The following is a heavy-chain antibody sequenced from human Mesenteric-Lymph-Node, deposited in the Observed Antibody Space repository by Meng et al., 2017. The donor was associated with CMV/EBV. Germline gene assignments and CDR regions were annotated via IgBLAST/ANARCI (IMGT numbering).Heavy chain of an antibody. D-gene: IGHD2/OR15-2a*01. V-gene: IGHV1-2*02. CDR1: GYAFTGYY. Sequence: ASVTVSCKASGYAFTGYYMSWVRQAPGQGLEWMGWINTNTCGTDYAQNFQGRVTMTRDTSISTAYMELSSLRSDDTAVYYCARDFLLDSYGMDVWGQGTTVTVSS. CDR3: ARDFLLDSYGMDV. J-gene: IGHJ6*02. CDR2: INTNTCGT.